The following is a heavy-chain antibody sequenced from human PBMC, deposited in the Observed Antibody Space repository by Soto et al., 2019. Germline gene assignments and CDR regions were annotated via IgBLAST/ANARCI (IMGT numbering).Heavy chain of an antibody. CDR1: GSSISPFY. D-gene: IGHD4-17*01. J-gene: IGHJ4*02. CDR2: IYYTGST. Sequence: SETLSLTCTVSGSSISPFYWSWIRQPPGKGLEWTEYIYYTGSTKYHPSLKSRVTLSLGTSRNQLSLKLSSVTAADTAVYYCTRVGGYYGDYPNFDYWGPGTLVTVSS. CDR3: TRVGGYYGDYPNFDY. V-gene: IGHV4-59*13.